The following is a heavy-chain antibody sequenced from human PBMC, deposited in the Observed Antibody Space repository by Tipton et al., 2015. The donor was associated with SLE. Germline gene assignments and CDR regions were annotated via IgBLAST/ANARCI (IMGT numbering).Heavy chain of an antibody. D-gene: IGHD7-27*01. CDR1: GGSITSSSYF. CDR2: INTGGGT. Sequence: TLSLTCTVSGGSITSSSYFWGWIRQSPGKGLEWIGNINTGGGTYRNPSFMSRVTISVDTSKTQFSLIVTSVTAADTAVYYCVRGPWAYYYYMDVWGKGTKVTVSS. V-gene: IGHV4-39*07. CDR3: VRGPWAYYYYMDV. J-gene: IGHJ6*03.